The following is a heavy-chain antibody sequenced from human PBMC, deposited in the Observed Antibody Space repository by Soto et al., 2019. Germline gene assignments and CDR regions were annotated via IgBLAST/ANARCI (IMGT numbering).Heavy chain of an antibody. CDR3: ARDPQLLWVGDLRVRGGMDV. J-gene: IGHJ6*02. D-gene: IGHD3-10*01. CDR2: ISAYNGNT. CDR1: GYTFTSYG. Sequence: VQLVQSGAEVKKPGASVKVSCKASGYTFTSYGISWVRQAPGQGLEWMGWISAYNGNTNYAQKLQGRVTMTTDTCTNTVYMEVRGLRSDDKAVYYCARDPQLLWVGDLRVRGGMDVWGHGSTVAVSS. V-gene: IGHV1-18*04.